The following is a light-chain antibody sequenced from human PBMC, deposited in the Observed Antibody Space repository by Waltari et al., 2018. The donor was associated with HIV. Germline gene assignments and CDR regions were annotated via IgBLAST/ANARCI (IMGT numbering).Light chain of an antibody. Sequence: SYELTQSPSVSVSAGQTASITCSGDRLVDKYVSWSRQKPGQAPVLVMYEDKKRPSGSPDRYSGTNGWRTATLTISGNQAMDEADYYCLAGDSSTAVFGGGTKLTVL. J-gene: IGLJ3*02. CDR2: EDK. CDR1: RLVDKY. V-gene: IGLV3-1*01. CDR3: LAGDSSTAV.